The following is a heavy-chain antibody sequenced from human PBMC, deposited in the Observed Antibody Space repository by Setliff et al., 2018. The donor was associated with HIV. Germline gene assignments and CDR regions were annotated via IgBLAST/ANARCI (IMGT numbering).Heavy chain of an antibody. CDR1: GGSISSYY. CDR2: IYYSGST. J-gene: IGHJ3*02. V-gene: IGHV4-59*08. Sequence: PSETLSLTCTVSGGSISSYYWSWIRQPPGKGLEWIGYIYYSGSTNYNPSLKSRVKISVDTSKNQFSLKLPSVTAADTAVYYCARNVDEIRYFDWSDERGHEAFDIWGQGTMVTVSS. CDR3: ARNVDEIRYFDWSDERGHEAFDI. D-gene: IGHD3-9*01.